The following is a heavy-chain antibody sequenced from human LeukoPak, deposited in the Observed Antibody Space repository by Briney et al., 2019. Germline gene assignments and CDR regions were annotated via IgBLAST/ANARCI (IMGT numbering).Heavy chain of an antibody. Sequence: PSETLSLTCSVSGGSISASSHYWAWVRQPPGKGLEWIGSVYYTGSIRYNTSLKSRVTISVDMSKNDLFLTLSSVTAADTACARRDYRASFDPWGQGILVTVSP. D-gene: IGHD2-21*01. CDR3: DYRASFDP. J-gene: IGHJ5*02. CDR2: VYYTGSI. CDR1: GGSISASSHY. V-gene: IGHV4-39*01.